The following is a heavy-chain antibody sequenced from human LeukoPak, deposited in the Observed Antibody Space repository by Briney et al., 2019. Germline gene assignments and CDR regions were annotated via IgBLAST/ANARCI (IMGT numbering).Heavy chain of an antibody. V-gene: IGHV3-33*01. CDR2: IWYDGSNK. CDR1: GFTFSSYG. D-gene: IGHD4-17*01. Sequence: GGSLRLSCAASGFTFSSYGMHWVRQAPGKGLEWVAVIWYDGSNKYYADSVKGRFTISRDNSKNTLYLQMNSLRVEGTAVYYCARGDPTVTTKQNFDYWGQGTLVTVSS. J-gene: IGHJ4*02. CDR3: ARGDPTVTTKQNFDY.